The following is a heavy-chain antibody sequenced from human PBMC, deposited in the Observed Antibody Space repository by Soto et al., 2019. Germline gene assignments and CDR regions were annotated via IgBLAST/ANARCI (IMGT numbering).Heavy chain of an antibody. V-gene: IGHV3-9*01. D-gene: IGHD1-7*01. CDR1: GFTFGDYA. Sequence: GGSLRLSFVGSAVSGFTFGDYAMHWVRQGPGQCLKWVSCISWNGLNISYAESVKGRLTILRHNTENSLYLEMNSLRPEDTALYYCVKAQNWDYGDDSFDXWGQGTRVTVSX. CDR3: VKAQNWDYGDDSFDX. J-gene: IGHJ4*02. CDR2: ISWNGLNI.